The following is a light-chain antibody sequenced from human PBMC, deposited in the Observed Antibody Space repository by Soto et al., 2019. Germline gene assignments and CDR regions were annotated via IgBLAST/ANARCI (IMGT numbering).Light chain of an antibody. CDR2: AAS. V-gene: IGKV1-39*01. CDR3: QQSYSTPLP. J-gene: IGKJ4*01. CDR1: QSVSNY. Sequence: DIQMTQSPSSLAAFVGDRVPITRRASQSVSNYLHWYQQKPGKAPKLIIYAASSLQSGVPSRFSGSGSGTDFTLTISSLQPEDFATYYCQQSYSTPLPFGGGTKVDIK.